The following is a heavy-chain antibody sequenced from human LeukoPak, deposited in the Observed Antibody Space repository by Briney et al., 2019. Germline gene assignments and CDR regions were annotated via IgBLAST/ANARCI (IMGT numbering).Heavy chain of an antibody. Sequence: GVSLRLSCAASGFTFSSYGMHWVRQAPGKGLEWVAVISYDGSNKYYADSVKGRFTISRDNSKNTLYLQMNSLRAEDTAVYYCAKDSREGFDYWGQGTLVTVSS. CDR1: GFTFSSYG. V-gene: IGHV3-30*18. CDR3: AKDSREGFDY. D-gene: IGHD1-26*01. J-gene: IGHJ4*02. CDR2: ISYDGSNK.